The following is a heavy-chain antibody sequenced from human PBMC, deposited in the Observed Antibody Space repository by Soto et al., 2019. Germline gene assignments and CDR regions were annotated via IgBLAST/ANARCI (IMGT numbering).Heavy chain of an antibody. CDR1: GFTFSSYG. CDR3: VNEYLYYYGMDV. V-gene: IGHV3-64D*06. CDR2: ISSNGGST. Sequence: GGSLRLSCSASGFTFSSYGMHGGRQAPGKGLEYVSSISSNGGSTYYADSVKGRFTISRDNSKNTLYLQMSSLRAEDTAVYYCVNEYLYYYGMDVWGQGTTVTVSS. D-gene: IGHD2-2*01. J-gene: IGHJ6*02.